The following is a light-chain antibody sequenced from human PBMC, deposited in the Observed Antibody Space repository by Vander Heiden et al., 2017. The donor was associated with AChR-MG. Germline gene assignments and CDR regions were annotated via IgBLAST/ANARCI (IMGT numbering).Light chain of an antibody. J-gene: IGKJ1*01. CDR2: DAS. Sequence: ETVMTQSPATLSVSPGERATLSCRASQSVSSNLAWYQQKPGQAPRLLIYDASTRATGIPARFSGGGSGTEFTLTTSSLQSDDFSLYYCQQYNDWPGTFGQGTKAEIK. CDR1: QSVSSN. V-gene: IGKV3-15*01. CDR3: QQYNDWPGT.